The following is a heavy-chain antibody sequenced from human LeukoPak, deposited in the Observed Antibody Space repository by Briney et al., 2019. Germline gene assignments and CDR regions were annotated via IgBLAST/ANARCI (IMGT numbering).Heavy chain of an antibody. D-gene: IGHD2-15*01. Sequence: VEGVXXXXXSGVSTYYADSVKGRFTISRDNSKNTLYLQMNSLRAEDTAVYYCAKSPRGYCSGGSCYYLDYWGQGTLVTVSS. CDR3: AKSPRGYCSGGSCYYLDY. J-gene: IGHJ4*02. CDR2: XXXSGVST. V-gene: IGHV3-23*01.